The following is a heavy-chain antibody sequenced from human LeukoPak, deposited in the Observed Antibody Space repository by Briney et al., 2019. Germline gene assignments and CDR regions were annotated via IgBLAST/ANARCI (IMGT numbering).Heavy chain of an antibody. CDR3: AREEGEAGFDP. CDR2: ISSSSSTI. V-gene: IGHV3-48*01. CDR1: GFTFSSYS. Sequence: GGSLRLSCAASGFTFSSYSMNWVRQAPGKGLEWVSYISSSSSTIYYADSVKGRFTISRDNAKNSLYLQMNSLRAEDTAVYYCAREEGEAGFDPWGQGTLVTVSS. J-gene: IGHJ5*02. D-gene: IGHD3-16*01.